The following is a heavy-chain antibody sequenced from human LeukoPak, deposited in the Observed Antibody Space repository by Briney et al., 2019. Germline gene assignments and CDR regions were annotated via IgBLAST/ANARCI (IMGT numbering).Heavy chain of an antibody. CDR3: AKETYYYGSGSYYLYYFDY. CDR2: ISGSGGST. CDR1: GFTFSSYA. Sequence: GGSLRLSCAASGFTFSSYAMSWVRQAPGKGLEWVSAISGSGGSTYYADSVKGRFTISRDNSKNTLYLQMNSLRAEATAVYYCAKETYYYGSGSYYLYYFDYWGQGTLVTVSS. D-gene: IGHD3-10*01. V-gene: IGHV3-23*01. J-gene: IGHJ4*02.